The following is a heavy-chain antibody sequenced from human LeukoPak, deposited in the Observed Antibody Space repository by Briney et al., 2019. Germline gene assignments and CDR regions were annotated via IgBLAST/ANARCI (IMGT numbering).Heavy chain of an antibody. D-gene: IGHD3-22*01. Sequence: ASVKVSCTASGGTFSSYAISWVRQAPGQGLEWMGRIIPILGIANYAQKFQGRVTITADKSTSTAYMELSSLRSEDTAVYYCARDPSYYYDSSGYYWGQGTLVSVSS. CDR3: ARDPSYYYDSSGYY. V-gene: IGHV1-69*04. CDR1: GGTFSSYA. CDR2: IIPILGIA. J-gene: IGHJ4*02.